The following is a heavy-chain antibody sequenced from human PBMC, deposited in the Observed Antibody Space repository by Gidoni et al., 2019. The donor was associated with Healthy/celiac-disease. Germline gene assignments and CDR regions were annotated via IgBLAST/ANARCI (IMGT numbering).Heavy chain of an antibody. D-gene: IGHD3-22*01. CDR1: GFTFDDYA. Sequence: EVQLVDSGGGLVQPGRSRRLPCAASGFTFDDYAMHWVRQAPGKGLEWVSGISWNSGSIGYADSVKGRFTISRDNAKNSLYLQMNSLRAEDTALYYCAKDSSGYGGYFDLWGRGTLVTVSS. V-gene: IGHV3-9*01. CDR3: AKDSSGYGGYFDL. CDR2: ISWNSGSI. J-gene: IGHJ2*01.